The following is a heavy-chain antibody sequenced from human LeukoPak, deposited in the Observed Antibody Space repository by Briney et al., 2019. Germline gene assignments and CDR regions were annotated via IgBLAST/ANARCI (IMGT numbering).Heavy chain of an antibody. D-gene: IGHD2-2*02. CDR3: ARRPLGYCSSTSGYKGAYYYYYMDV. V-gene: IGHV1-69*05. CDR2: IIPLFGTA. Sequence: SVKVSCKASGGTFSSYAISWVRQAPGHGLEWMGGIIPLFGTANYAQKLQGRVTITTDESTSTAYMELSSLRSEDTAVYYCARRPLGYCSSTSGYKGAYYYYYMDVWGKGTTVTVSS. CDR1: GGTFSSYA. J-gene: IGHJ6*03.